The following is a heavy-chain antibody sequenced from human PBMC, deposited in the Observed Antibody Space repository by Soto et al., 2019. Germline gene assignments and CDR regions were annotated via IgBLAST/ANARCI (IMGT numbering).Heavy chain of an antibody. CDR1: GFSLSTSGMC. CDR2: IDWDDDE. CDR3: ARSITGQLYWEFDP. V-gene: IGHV2-70*11. Sequence: SGPTLVNPTQTLTLTCTFSGFSLSTSGMCVSWIRQPPGKALEWLARIDWDDDEYYSTSLKTRLTISKDTSKNQVVLTMTNMDPVDTATYYCARSITGQLYWEFDPWGQGTLVTVSS. J-gene: IGHJ5*02. D-gene: IGHD1-20*01.